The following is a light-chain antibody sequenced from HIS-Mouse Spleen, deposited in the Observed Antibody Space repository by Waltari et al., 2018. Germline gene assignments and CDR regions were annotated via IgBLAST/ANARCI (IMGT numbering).Light chain of an antibody. CDR3: QAWDSSYSV. V-gene: IGLV3-1*01. CDR2: QDS. Sequence: VSPGQTASITCSGDKLGDKYACWYQQKPGQSPVLVIYQDSKRPSGIPERFSGSNSGNTATLTISGTQAMDEADYYCQAWDSSYSVFGGGTKLTVL. J-gene: IGLJ2*01. CDR1: KLGDKY.